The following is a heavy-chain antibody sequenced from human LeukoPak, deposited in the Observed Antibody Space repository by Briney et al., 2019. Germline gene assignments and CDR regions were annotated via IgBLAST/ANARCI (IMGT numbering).Heavy chain of an antibody. CDR1: GGSFSGYY. J-gene: IGHJ6*02. CDR2: INQSGST. CDR3: ARGRYYYGMDV. Sequence: PSETLSLTCAVYGGSFSGYYWSWIRQPPGKGLEWIGEINQSGSTNYNPSLKSRVTISVDTSKNQFSLKLSSVIAADTAVYYCARGRYYYGMDVWGQGTTVTVSS. V-gene: IGHV4-34*01.